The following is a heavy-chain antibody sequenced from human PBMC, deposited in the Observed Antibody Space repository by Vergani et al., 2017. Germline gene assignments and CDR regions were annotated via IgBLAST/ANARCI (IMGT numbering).Heavy chain of an antibody. CDR3: AKDFNLDSSGYYDY. D-gene: IGHD3-22*01. V-gene: IGHV4-34*01. Sequence: QVQLQQWGAGLLKPSETLSLTCAVYGGSFSGYYWSWIRQPPGKGLGWIGEINHSGSTNYNPSLKSRVTISVDTSKNQFSLKLSSVTAADTAVYYCAKDFNLDSSGYYDYWGQGTLVTVSS. J-gene: IGHJ4*02. CDR1: GGSFSGYY. CDR2: INHSGST.